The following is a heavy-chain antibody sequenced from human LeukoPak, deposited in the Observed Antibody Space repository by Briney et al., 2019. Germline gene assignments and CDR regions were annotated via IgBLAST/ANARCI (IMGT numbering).Heavy chain of an antibody. CDR3: ARVVNGDYVRWFDP. J-gene: IGHJ5*02. D-gene: IGHD4-17*01. CDR1: GASFNTYY. CDR2: INRRGST. Sequence: PSETLSLTCAVYGASFNTYYWSWIRQPPGKGLEWIGEINRRGSTNYNPSLKSRVTISVDTSYNQFSLKLTSMTAADTAVYYCARVVNGDYVRWFDPWGQGTLVTVSS. V-gene: IGHV4-34*01.